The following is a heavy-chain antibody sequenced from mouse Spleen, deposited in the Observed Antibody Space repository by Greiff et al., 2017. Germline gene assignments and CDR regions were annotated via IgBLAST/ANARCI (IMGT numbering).Heavy chain of an antibody. V-gene: IGHV2-5-1*01. D-gene: IGHD1-1*01. CDR1: GFSLTSYG. J-gene: IGHJ2*01. Sequence: QVQLQQSGPSLVQPSQSLSITCTVSGFSLTSYGVHWVRQSPGKGLEWLGVIWRGGSTDYNAAFMSRLSITKDNSKSQVFFKMNSLQADDTAIYYCAKSYYGSRESFFDYWGQGTTLTVSS. CDR2: IWRGGST. CDR3: AKSYYGSRESFFDY.